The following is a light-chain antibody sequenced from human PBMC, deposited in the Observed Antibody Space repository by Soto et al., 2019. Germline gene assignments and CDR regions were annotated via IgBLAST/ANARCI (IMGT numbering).Light chain of an antibody. CDR1: QTISTY. Sequence: DIQMTQSPSSLSASVGDRVTITCRASQTISTYLNWYHQKPGKAPKLLIYAASSLQSGVPSRFSGSGAGTDFTLTISSLQPEDFGTYYCQQSYITPSFGGGTKVDIK. V-gene: IGKV1-39*01. J-gene: IGKJ4*01. CDR3: QQSYITPS. CDR2: AAS.